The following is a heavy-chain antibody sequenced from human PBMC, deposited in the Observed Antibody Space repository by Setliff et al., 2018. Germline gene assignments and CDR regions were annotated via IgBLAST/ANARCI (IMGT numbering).Heavy chain of an antibody. J-gene: IGHJ4*02. CDR2: TTGSGGDR. Sequence: PGGSLRLSCAASGLTFRTYAMSWVRQAPGKGLEGVSSTTGSGGDRDYADSVKGRFTISRDNSKNTLYLQMNSLRAEDTAVYYCVTSTIIIYYFDFWGQGTPVTVSS. V-gene: IGHV3-23*01. CDR3: VTSTIIIYYFDF. D-gene: IGHD3-10*01. CDR1: GLTFRTYA.